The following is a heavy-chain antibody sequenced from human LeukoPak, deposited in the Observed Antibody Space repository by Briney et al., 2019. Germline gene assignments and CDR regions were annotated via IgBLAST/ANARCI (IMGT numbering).Heavy chain of an antibody. D-gene: IGHD6-13*01. CDR2: VRYDGNNK. V-gene: IGHV3-30*02. CDR3: AKDTAAAKYYFDY. J-gene: IGHJ4*02. Sequence: GGSLRLSCAASGFSFSSFGMHWVRQAPGKGLEWVAFVRYDGNNKYYAGSVKGRFTISRDNSKSTLYLQMDSLRAEDTAVYYCAKDTAAAKYYFDYGGQGTLVTVSS. CDR1: GFSFSSFG.